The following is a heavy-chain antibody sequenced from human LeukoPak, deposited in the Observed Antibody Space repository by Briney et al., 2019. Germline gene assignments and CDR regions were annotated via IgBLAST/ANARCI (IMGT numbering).Heavy chain of an antibody. CDR1: GFTVSSNY. CDR2: VYSGGTT. CDR3: AREIIPQYYDFWSGYYTPYYFDY. D-gene: IGHD3-3*01. V-gene: IGHV3-53*05. Sequence: GGSLRLSCAASGFTVSSNYMSWVRQAPGKGLEWVSVVYSGGTTYYADSVKGRFTISRDNSKNTLYLQMNSLRAEDTAVYYCAREIIPQYYDFWSGYYTPYYFDYWGQGTLVTVSS. J-gene: IGHJ4*02.